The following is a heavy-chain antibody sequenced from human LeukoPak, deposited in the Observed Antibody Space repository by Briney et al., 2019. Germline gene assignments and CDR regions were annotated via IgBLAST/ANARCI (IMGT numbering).Heavy chain of an antibody. D-gene: IGHD5-24*01. V-gene: IGHV3-21*01. Sequence: GGSLRLSCAASGFIFSTYSMDWVRQAPGKGLEWVSSITDGGSYIYYADSVKGRFTISRDNAKNSLYLQMNSLRAKDTAVYYCAKEYNGYNGVFDYWGQGTLVTVSS. CDR2: ITDGGSYI. CDR3: AKEYNGYNGVFDY. CDR1: GFIFSTYS. J-gene: IGHJ4*02.